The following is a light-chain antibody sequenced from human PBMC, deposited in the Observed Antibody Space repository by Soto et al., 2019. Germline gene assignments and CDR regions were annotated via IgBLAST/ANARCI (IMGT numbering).Light chain of an antibody. CDR2: EVS. CDR3: SSYTSNTTVI. Sequence: QSVLTQPASVSGSPGKSITISCTGTSSDVGSYDYVSWYLHHPGKAPKLIIYEVSNRPSGVFNRFTGSKSGNTPSLTISGLQAENEAEYYCSSYTSNTTVIFGGGTKVTVL. J-gene: IGLJ2*01. CDR1: SSDVGSYDY. V-gene: IGLV2-14*01.